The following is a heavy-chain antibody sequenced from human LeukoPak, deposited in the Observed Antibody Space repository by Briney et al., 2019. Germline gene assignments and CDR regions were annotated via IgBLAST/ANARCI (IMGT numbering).Heavy chain of an antibody. D-gene: IGHD2-2*01. CDR1: GGSISSYY. Sequence: SETLSLTCTVSGGSISSYYWSWIRQPPGKGPEWIGYIYYSGSTNYNPSLKSRVTISVDTSKNQFSLKLSSVTAADTAVYYCARATQLYCSSTSCTIFDYWGQGTLVTVSS. CDR2: IYYSGST. J-gene: IGHJ4*02. CDR3: ARATQLYCSSTSCTIFDY. V-gene: IGHV4-59*01.